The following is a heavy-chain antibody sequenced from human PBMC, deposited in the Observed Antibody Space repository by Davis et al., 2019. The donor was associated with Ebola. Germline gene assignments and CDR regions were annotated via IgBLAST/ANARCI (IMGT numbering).Heavy chain of an antibody. D-gene: IGHD2-2*01. V-gene: IGHV3-7*03. CDR1: GFTFSSYW. J-gene: IGHJ6*03. Sequence: PGGSLRLSCAASGFTFSSYWMSWVRQAPGKGLEWVANIKQDGSEKYYVDSVKGRFTISRDNAKNSLYLQMNSLRAEDTAVYYCARSNNDRGGKMGVPAAIFYYYMDVWGKGTTVTVSS. CDR3: ARSNNDRGGKMGVPAAIFYYYMDV. CDR2: IKQDGSEK.